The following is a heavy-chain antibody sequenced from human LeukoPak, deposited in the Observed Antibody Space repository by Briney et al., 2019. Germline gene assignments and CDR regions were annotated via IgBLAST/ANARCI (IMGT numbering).Heavy chain of an antibody. J-gene: IGHJ3*02. D-gene: IGHD4-17*01. CDR2: IYHSGST. CDR3: ARGDGDYGDAFDI. V-gene: IGHV4-30-2*01. CDR1: GGSISSGGYS. Sequence: PSQTLSLTCAVSGGSISSGGYSWSWVRQPPGKGLEWIGYIYHSGSTYYNPSLKSRVTISVDRSKNQFSPKLSSVTAADTAVYYCARGDGDYGDAFDIWGQGTMVTVSS.